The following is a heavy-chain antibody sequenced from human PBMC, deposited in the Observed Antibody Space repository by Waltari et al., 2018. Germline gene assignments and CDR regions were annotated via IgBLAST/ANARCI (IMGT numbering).Heavy chain of an antibody. J-gene: IGHJ4*02. Sequence: EVQLVESGGGLVQPGGSLRLSCAASGFPFSSYAMRWVRQAPGKGLEWVSAISGSGGSTYYADSVKGRFTISRDNSKNTLYLQMNSLRAEDTAVYYCAREIEDSGYFDYWGQGTLVTVSS. D-gene: IGHD3-22*01. CDR2: ISGSGGST. V-gene: IGHV3-23*04. CDR3: AREIEDSGYFDY. CDR1: GFPFSSYA.